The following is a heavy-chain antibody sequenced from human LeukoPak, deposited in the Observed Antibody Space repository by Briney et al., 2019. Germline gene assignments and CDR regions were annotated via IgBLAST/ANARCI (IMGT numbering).Heavy chain of an antibody. J-gene: IGHJ5*02. CDR3: ARGADYYDSSGYKWFDP. CDR1: GGSISSYY. D-gene: IGHD3-22*01. V-gene: IGHV4-59*01. Sequence: SETLSLTCTASGGSISSYYWSWIRQPPGKGLEWIGYIYHSGSTNYNPSLKSRVTISIDTSKNQFSLKLSSVTAADTAVYYCARGADYYDSSGYKWFDPWGQGTLVTVSS. CDR2: IYHSGST.